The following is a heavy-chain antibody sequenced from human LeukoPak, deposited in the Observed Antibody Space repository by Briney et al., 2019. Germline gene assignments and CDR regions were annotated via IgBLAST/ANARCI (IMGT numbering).Heavy chain of an antibody. CDR3: AKTRPGASEFDY. J-gene: IGHJ4*02. Sequence: GGSLRLSCAASGFSFSSYAMSWVRQAPGKGLEWVSGISGSGGSTYYADSVKGRFTISRDNSKNTLYLQMNSLRPEDTAVYYCAKTRPGASEFDYWGQGTLVTVSS. CDR2: ISGSGGST. CDR1: GFSFSSYA. V-gene: IGHV3-23*01. D-gene: IGHD2-2*01.